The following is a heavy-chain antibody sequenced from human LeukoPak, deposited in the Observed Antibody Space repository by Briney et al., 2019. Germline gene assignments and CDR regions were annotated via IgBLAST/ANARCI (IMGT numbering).Heavy chain of an antibody. Sequence: GGSLRLSCAASGFTFSSYATSWVRQAPGKGLEWVSAISGSGGSTYYADSVKGRFTISRDNSKNTLYLQMNSLRAEDTAVYYCARDLLSLGGYYFDYWGQGTLVTVSS. CDR3: ARDLLSLGGYYFDY. CDR1: GFTFSSYA. D-gene: IGHD2/OR15-2a*01. CDR2: ISGSGGST. J-gene: IGHJ4*02. V-gene: IGHV3-23*01.